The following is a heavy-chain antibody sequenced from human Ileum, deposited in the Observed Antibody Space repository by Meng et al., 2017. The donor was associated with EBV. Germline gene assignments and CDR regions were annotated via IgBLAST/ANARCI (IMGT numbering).Heavy chain of an antibody. D-gene: IGHD2/OR15-2a*01. CDR2: NDQSGDT. CDR3: ARYGRCNGTAFLCGDS. V-gene: IGHV4-34*01. J-gene: IGHJ5*01. Sequence: VRLRSWGEGLLTRAETLSPTCAVGCGSFNDYYSSWRRQPAVKVVWWGGENDQSGDTKYTPSLSSRATISRDTSNSPFSLRLSCVTSADTAIYYCARYGRCNGTAFLCGDSWGQGTLVTVSS. CDR1: CGSFNDYY.